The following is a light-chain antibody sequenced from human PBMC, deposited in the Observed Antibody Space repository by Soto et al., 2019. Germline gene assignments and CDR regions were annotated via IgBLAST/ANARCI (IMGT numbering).Light chain of an antibody. Sequence: EFVLTQSPGTLSLSPGERATLSCRASQSVSSNLAWYQQKPGQAPSLLIYDISARATGIPTRFSGSGSGTEFTLTISSLQSEDFAVYYCQQYNDWPLTFGGGTKVDIK. CDR2: DIS. CDR1: QSVSSN. V-gene: IGKV3D-15*01. J-gene: IGKJ4*01. CDR3: QQYNDWPLT.